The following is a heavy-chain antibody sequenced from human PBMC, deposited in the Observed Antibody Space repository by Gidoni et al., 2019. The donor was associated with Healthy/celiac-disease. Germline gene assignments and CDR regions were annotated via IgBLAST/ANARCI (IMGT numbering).Heavy chain of an antibody. CDR3: ARVRSVTGPPGPRYYMDV. CDR1: GGTFSSSA. Sequence: HVQLVQSAETVTKPGSVATVSCKTYGGTFSSSALSWVRQAPGQGREWMGGISPLLGTANYAQNFQRRVTITADNSTSTADMELSSLRSEDTAVYYCARVRSVTGPPGPRYYMDVWGKGTTVTVSS. D-gene: IGHD4-17*01. CDR2: ISPLLGTA. J-gene: IGHJ6*03. V-gene: IGHV1-69*06.